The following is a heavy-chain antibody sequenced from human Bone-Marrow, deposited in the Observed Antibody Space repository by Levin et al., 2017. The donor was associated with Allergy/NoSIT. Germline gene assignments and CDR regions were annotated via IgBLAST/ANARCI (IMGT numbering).Heavy chain of an antibody. V-gene: IGHV3-13*01. J-gene: IGHJ6*02. CDR3: ARAPPPIPYSSSSRAWGDYYGMDV. D-gene: IGHD6-6*01. CDR1: GFTFSSYD. Sequence: GGSLRLSCAASGFTFSSYDMHWVRQATGKGLEWVSAIGTAGDTYYPGSVKGRFTISRENAKNSLYLQMNSLRAGDTAVYYCARAPPPIPYSSSSRAWGDYYGMDVWGQGTTVTVSS. CDR2: IGTAGDT.